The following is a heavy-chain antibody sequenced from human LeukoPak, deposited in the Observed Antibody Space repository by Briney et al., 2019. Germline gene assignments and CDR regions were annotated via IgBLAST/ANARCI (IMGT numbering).Heavy chain of an antibody. CDR1: GFTFSSFW. Sequence: GGSLRLSCAASGFTFSSFWMHWVRQAPGKGLVWVSRINSDGSNTSYADSVKGRFTISRDNAKNTLYLQMNSLRAEDTAVYYCAIQNQLLVLGYWGQGTLVTVSS. D-gene: IGHD2-2*01. CDR2: INSDGSNT. V-gene: IGHV3-74*01. CDR3: AIQNQLLVLGY. J-gene: IGHJ4*02.